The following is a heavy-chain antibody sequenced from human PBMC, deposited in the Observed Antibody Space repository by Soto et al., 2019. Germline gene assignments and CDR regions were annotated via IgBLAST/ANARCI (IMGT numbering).Heavy chain of an antibody. CDR1: GGSISSGGYY. J-gene: IGHJ3*02. D-gene: IGHD2-15*01. Sequence: QVQLQESGPGLVKPSQTLSLTCTVSGGSISSGGYYWSWIRQHPGKGLEWIGYIYYSGSTYYNPSLKSRVTISVDTSKNQFSLKLSSVTAADTAVYYWASGYCSGGSCKYDDAFDIWGQGTMVTVSS. V-gene: IGHV4-31*03. CDR2: IYYSGST. CDR3: ASGYCSGGSCKYDDAFDI.